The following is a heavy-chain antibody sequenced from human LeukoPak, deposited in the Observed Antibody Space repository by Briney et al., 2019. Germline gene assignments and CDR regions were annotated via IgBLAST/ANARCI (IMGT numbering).Heavy chain of an antibody. CDR2: INPNSGGT. D-gene: IGHD6-19*01. CDR3: ARDEDSSGWFSDY. J-gene: IGHJ4*02. V-gene: IGHV1-2*02. CDR1: GYTFTSYA. Sequence: ASVKVSCKASGYTFTSYAMHWVRQAPGQRLEWMGWINPNSGGTNYAQKFQGRVTMTRDTSISTAYMELSRLRSDDTAVYYCARDEDSSGWFSDYWGQGTLVTVSS.